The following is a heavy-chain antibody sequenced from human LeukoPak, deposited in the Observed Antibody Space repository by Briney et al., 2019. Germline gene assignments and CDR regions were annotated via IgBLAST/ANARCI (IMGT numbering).Heavy chain of an antibody. J-gene: IGHJ4*02. CDR2: IYYSGST. CDR1: GGSISSSSYY. Sequence: SETLSLTCTVSGGSISSSSYYWGWIRQPPGKGLEWIGSIYYSGSTYYNPSLKSRVTISVDTSKNQFSLKLSSVTAADTAVYYCARGYFLVVPAATLFDHWGQGTLVTVSS. D-gene: IGHD2-2*01. V-gene: IGHV4-39*01. CDR3: ARGYFLVVPAATLFDH.